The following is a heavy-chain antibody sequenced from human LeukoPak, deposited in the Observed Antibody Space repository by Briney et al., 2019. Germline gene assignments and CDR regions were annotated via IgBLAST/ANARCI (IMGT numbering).Heavy chain of an antibody. CDR1: GGSISSYY. CDR2: ISYSGNT. D-gene: IGHD2-15*01. CDR3: ATRSTGVAATFDY. Sequence: SETLSLTCSISGGSISSYYWSWLRQPPGKGLEWIGYISYSGNTNYNPSLKSRVTISVDTSKNQFSLKLSSVTAADTAVYYCATRSTGVAATFDYWGQGALVTVSS. V-gene: IGHV4-59*01. J-gene: IGHJ4*02.